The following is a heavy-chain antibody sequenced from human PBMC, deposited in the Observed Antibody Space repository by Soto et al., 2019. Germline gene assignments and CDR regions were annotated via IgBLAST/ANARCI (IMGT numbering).Heavy chain of an antibody. J-gene: IGHJ5*02. Sequence: QVQLVQSGAGEKKPGAPGKVSSRASGYTFTSYALHWVRQAPGQRLEWMGWINAGHGNTKYSQKFQGRVTITRDTSGGTAYMELSSLRSEDTAVYYWARLKGFDYRVSWFDPWGQGTLVTVSS. CDR1: GYTFTSYA. V-gene: IGHV1-3*05. CDR3: ARLKGFDYRVSWFDP. CDR2: INAGHGNT. D-gene: IGHD4-4*01.